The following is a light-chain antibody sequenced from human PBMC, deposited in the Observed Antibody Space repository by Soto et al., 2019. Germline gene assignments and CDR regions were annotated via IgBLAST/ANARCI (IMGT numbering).Light chain of an antibody. CDR3: QQYNNWPPIP. CDR1: QSVSSN. J-gene: IGKJ5*01. V-gene: IGKV3-15*01. Sequence: EIVMTQSPATLSVSQGERAALSYRASQSVSSNLAWYQQKPGQAPRLLIYGASTRATGIPARFSGSGSGTEFTLTISSLQSEDFAVYYCQQYNNWPPIPFGQGTRLEIK. CDR2: GAS.